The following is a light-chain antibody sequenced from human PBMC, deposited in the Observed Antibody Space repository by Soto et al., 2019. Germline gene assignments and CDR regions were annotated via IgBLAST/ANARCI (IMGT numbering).Light chain of an antibody. CDR3: AAWDDSLNIYV. Sequence: QSVLTQPPSASGTPGQRVPISCSGSSYNIGSNTVNWYQQLPGTAPKLLIYSNNQRPSGVPDRFSGSKSGTSASLAISGLQSEDEADYYCAAWDDSLNIYVFGTGTKVTVL. CDR2: SNN. V-gene: IGLV1-44*01. CDR1: SYNIGSNT. J-gene: IGLJ1*01.